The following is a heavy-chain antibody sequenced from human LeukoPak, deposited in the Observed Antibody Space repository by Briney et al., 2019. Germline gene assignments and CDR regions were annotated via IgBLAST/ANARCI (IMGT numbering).Heavy chain of an antibody. CDR2: ISGSGGSI. V-gene: IGHV3-23*01. CDR3: AKDGSFDAFDI. Sequence: QPGGSLRLSCAAPGFTFSRYGMTWVRQAPGKGLEWVSAISGSGGSIHYADSVKGRFTISRDNSKNTLYLQMNSLRAEDTAIYYCAKDGSFDAFDIWGQGTMVTVSS. D-gene: IGHD3-10*01. J-gene: IGHJ3*02. CDR1: GFTFSRYG.